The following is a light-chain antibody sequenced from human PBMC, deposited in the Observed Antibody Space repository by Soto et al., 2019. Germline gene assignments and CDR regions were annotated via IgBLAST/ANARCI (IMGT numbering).Light chain of an antibody. CDR3: LLSYAVALVV. J-gene: IGLJ2*01. Sequence: QAVVTQEPSLTVSPGGTVTLTCGSSTGAVTSGHYPYWFQQKPGQAPRTRIYDTSNKHSWTPARFSGSLLGGKAALTLSGAQPEDEAEYYCLLSYAVALVVFGGGTKMTV. CDR2: DTS. V-gene: IGLV7-46*01. CDR1: TGAVTSGHY.